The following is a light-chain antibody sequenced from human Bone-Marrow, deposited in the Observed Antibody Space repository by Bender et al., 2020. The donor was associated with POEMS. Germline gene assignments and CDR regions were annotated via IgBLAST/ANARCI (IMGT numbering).Light chain of an antibody. CDR2: DVT. J-gene: IGLJ1*01. Sequence: QSALIQPPSVSESPGQSVTVSCTGTSSDVGGYNYVSWYQQHPGKAPKVIIYDVTNRPSGVSNRFSGSKSGNTASLTISGLQAEDEADYYCSSYGIGDSRVLLGTGTTVTVL. V-gene: IGLV2-14*03. CDR1: SSDVGGYNY. CDR3: SSYGIGDSRVL.